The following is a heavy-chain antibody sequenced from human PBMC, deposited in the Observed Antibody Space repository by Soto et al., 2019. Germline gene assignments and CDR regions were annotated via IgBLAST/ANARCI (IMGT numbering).Heavy chain of an antibody. CDR2: VSPSGST. CDR3: ARGFDD. CDR1: GGFISSTSYY. V-gene: IGHV4-39*01. J-gene: IGHJ4*02. Sequence: QLQLQESGPGLVKPSETLSLTCTVSGGFISSTSYYWGWIRQPPGKGLDWIGSVSPSGSTFYNPSLKSRVTTSVDTSKNQFSLNLSSVTATDTAVYYCARGFDDWGQGTLVTVSS.